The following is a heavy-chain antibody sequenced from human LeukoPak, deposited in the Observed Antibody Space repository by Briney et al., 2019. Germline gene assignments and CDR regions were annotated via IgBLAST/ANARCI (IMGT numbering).Heavy chain of an antibody. V-gene: IGHV3-33*01. CDR1: GFIFSSYG. Sequence: GGSLRLSCAASGFIFSSYGMHWVRQAPGKGLKWVAVIWYDGSHKSYADSVKGRFTISRDNSKNTLYLQMSSLRAEDTAVYYCARDPIEGGTFAYYFDYWGQGTLVTVSS. CDR2: IWYDGSHK. D-gene: IGHD1-26*01. J-gene: IGHJ4*02. CDR3: ARDPIEGGTFAYYFDY.